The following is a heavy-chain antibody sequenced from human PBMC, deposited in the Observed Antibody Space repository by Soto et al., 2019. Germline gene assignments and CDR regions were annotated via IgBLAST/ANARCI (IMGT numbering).Heavy chain of an antibody. V-gene: IGHV2-5*02. CDR1: GFSLCTNGVG. Sequence: QITLKESGPTLVQPTQTLTLTCTFSGFSLCTNGVGVGWIRQPPGKALEWLVFIYWDDDKGYSPSLNSRLTITKDTSKNQVVLTMTNMDPLDTATYYCAHRAVPTSQYNWNGVHFDYWGQGILVTDSS. J-gene: IGHJ4*02. D-gene: IGHD1-20*01. CDR2: IYWDDDK. CDR3: AHRAVPTSQYNWNGVHFDY.